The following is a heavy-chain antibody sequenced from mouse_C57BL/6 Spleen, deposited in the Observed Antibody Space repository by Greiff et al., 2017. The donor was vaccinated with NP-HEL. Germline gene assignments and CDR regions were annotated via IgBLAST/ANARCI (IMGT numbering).Heavy chain of an antibody. Sequence: EVQLKESGPGMVKPSQSLSLTCTVTGYSITSGYDWHWIRHFPGNKLEWMGYISYSGSTNYNPSLKSRISITHDTSKNHFFLKLNSVTTEDTATYYCARGLTTVVAHFDYWGQGTTLTVSS. D-gene: IGHD1-1*01. CDR1: GYSITSGYD. V-gene: IGHV3-1*01. CDR3: ARGLTTVVAHFDY. J-gene: IGHJ2*01. CDR2: ISYSGST.